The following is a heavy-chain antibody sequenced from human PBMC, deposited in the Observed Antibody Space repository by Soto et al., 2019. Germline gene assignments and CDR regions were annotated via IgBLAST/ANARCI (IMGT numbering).Heavy chain of an antibody. CDR3: ARLSRITFIVK. CDR1: GYTFADYS. CDR2: IDASTGTS. V-gene: IGHV1-46*04. Sequence: QVRLVQSGAEVKSPGTSVKVSCQTSGYTFADYSIHWVRQAPGQGLEYMGNIDASTGTSDSAQTLQGRISMTTDASTSKVYMELNNLRSADTAVYYGARLSRITFIVKWGQGTLVTVSS. D-gene: IGHD3-16*01. J-gene: IGHJ4*02.